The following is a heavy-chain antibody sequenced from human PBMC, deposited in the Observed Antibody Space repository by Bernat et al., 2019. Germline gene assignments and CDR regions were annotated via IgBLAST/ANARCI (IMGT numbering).Heavy chain of an antibody. CDR3: ARDSTCGVAYYYYSSGYPCL. Sequence: QVQLVESGGGVVQPGRSLRLSCAASGFTFSSYGMHWVRQAPGKGLEWVAVIWYDGSNKYYADSVKVRFTISRDNSKNTLYLQMNSLRAEDTAVYYWARDSTCGVAYYYYSSGYPCLWGQGTMVTVSS. CDR1: GFTFSSYG. V-gene: IGHV3-33*01. D-gene: IGHD3-22*01. J-gene: IGHJ3*01. CDR2: IWYDGSNK.